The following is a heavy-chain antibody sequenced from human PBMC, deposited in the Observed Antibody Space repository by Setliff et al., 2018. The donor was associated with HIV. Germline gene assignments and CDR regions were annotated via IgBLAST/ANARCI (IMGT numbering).Heavy chain of an antibody. CDR2: ISASSVNT. J-gene: IGHJ6*03. Sequence: ASVKVSCKASGYNFINYHITWGRQAPGQGLEWVGSISASSVNTNYTQGRVTMTTDISTSTAYMELRSLRSADSAVYYCARVPVSNYYYYMDVWGKGTTVTSP. CDR1: GYNFINYH. CDR3: ARVPVSNYYYYMDV. V-gene: IGHV1-18*01.